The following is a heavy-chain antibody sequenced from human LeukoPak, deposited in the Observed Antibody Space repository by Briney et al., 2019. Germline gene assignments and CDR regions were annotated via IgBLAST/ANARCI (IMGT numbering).Heavy chain of an antibody. CDR1: GGSISSSSYY. CDR2: IFYSGSA. J-gene: IGHJ5*02. V-gene: IGHV4-39*01. CDR3: ARQGGTLNWFDP. Sequence: SETLSLTCTVSGGSISSSSYYWGWIRQPPGKGLEWIGSIFYSGSAYYNPSLKSRVAISVDTSKNQFSLKLSSVTAADTAVYYCARQGGTLNWFDPWGQGTLVTVS. D-gene: IGHD1-7*01.